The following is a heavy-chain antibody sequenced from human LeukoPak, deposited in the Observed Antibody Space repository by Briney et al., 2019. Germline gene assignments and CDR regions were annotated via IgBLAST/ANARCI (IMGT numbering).Heavy chain of an antibody. CDR3: VKDASGDYLDYRGY. V-gene: IGHV3-64D*09. CDR1: GFTFSSYA. CDR2: INSNGGST. D-gene: IGHD4-17*01. Sequence: GGSLRLSCSASGFTFSSYAMHWVRQAPGKGLEYVSAINSNGGSTYYADSVKGRFTISRDNSKNTLYLQMSSLRAEDTAVYYFVKDASGDYLDYRGYWGQGTLVTVSS. J-gene: IGHJ4*02.